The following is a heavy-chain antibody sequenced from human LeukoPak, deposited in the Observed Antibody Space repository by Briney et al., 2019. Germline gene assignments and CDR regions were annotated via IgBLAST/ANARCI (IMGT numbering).Heavy chain of an antibody. J-gene: IGHJ4*02. V-gene: IGHV3-74*01. Sequence: GGSLRLSCAASGFTFSSYWMHWVRQAPGKGLVWVSRINSDGSSTSYADSVKGRFTISRDNAKNTLYLQMNSLRAEDTAVYYCAKVLGYCSGGSCYSMDVWGQGTLVTVSS. CDR2: INSDGSST. CDR1: GFTFSSYW. D-gene: IGHD2-15*01. CDR3: AKVLGYCSGGSCYSMDV.